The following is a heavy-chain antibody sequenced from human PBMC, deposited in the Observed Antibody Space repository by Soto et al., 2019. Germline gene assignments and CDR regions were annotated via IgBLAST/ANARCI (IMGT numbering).Heavy chain of an antibody. Sequence: VQLLESGGGLVQPGGSLRLSCAASGFTFSNYDMTWGRPAPGLGLEWVTAIRGSGGSTYYAESVKGRFAISTDISKNSLLLQMNGLRVEDTAVYYGAKRDCSILPCNSRAPAFNYWGQGTPVSVSS. CDR3: AKRDCSILPCNSRAPAFNY. V-gene: IGHV3-23*01. D-gene: IGHD2-2*01. J-gene: IGHJ4*02. CDR1: GFTFSNYD. CDR2: IRGSGGST.